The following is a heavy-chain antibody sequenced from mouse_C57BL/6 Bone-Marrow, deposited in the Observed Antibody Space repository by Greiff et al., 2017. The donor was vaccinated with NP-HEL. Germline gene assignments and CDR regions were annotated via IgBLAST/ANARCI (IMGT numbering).Heavy chain of an antibody. V-gene: IGHV1-76*01. D-gene: IGHD1-1*01. CDR3: ARGCYGGAMDY. J-gene: IGHJ4*01. Sequence: VQLQQSGAELVRPGASVKLSCKASGYTFTDYYINWVKQRPGQGLEWIARIYPGSGNTYYNEKFKGKATLTAEKSSSTAYMQLSSLTSEDSAVYFCARGCYGGAMDYWGQGTSVTVSS. CDR1: GYTFTDYY. CDR2: IYPGSGNT.